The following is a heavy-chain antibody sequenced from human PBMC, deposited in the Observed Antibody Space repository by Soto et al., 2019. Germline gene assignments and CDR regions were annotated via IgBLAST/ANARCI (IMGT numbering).Heavy chain of an antibody. CDR1: GFTVSSNY. D-gene: IGHD3-22*01. CDR2: IYSGGST. CDR3: ARVGYYDSSGPFDY. J-gene: IGHJ4*02. V-gene: IGHV3-53*01. Sequence: GGSLRLSCAASGFTVSSNYMSWVRQAPGKGLEWVSVIYSGGSTYYADSVKGRFTISRDNSKNTLYLQMNSLRAEDTAVYYCARVGYYDSSGPFDYWGQGTLATVSS.